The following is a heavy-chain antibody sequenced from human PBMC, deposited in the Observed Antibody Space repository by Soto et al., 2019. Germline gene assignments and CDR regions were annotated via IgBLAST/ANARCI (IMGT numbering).Heavy chain of an antibody. V-gene: IGHV2-5*02. J-gene: IGHJ4*02. D-gene: IGHD3-9*01. CDR2: IYWDDDK. Sequence: QITLKESGPTLVNPTQTLTLTCTFSGFSLSTSGVGVGWIRQPPGKALEWLALIYWDDDKRYSPSLKSRLTITKDTSKNQVVLTMTNMDPVDTATYYCAHRREFRGYYDILTGYSYFDYWGQGTLVTVSS. CDR3: AHRREFRGYYDILTGYSYFDY. CDR1: GFSLSTSGVG.